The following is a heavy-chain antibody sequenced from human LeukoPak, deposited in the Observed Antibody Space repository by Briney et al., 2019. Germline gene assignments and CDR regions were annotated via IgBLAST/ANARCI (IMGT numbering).Heavy chain of an antibody. CDR3: AREPYGSGRYGAFDI. CDR1: GYTFDDYG. Sequence: GGSLRLSCAASGYTFDDYGMSWVRQAPGQGLEWVSGINWNGGSTGYADSVKGRFTISRDNAKNSLYLQMNSLRAEDTALYYCAREPYGSGRYGAFDIWGQGTMATVSS. J-gene: IGHJ3*02. CDR2: INWNGGST. D-gene: IGHD3-10*01. V-gene: IGHV3-20*04.